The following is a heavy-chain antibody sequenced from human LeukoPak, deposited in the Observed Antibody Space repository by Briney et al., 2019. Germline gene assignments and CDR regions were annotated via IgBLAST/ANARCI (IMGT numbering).Heavy chain of an antibody. Sequence: GSLLLSCAASGFNFSGYEMNWGRPAPGKGVEGVSYISSSGSTIYYADSVKGRFTISRDNAKNSLYLQMNSLRAEDTAVYYCASTPSSSSRYFDLWGRGTLVTVSS. V-gene: IGHV3-48*03. CDR2: ISSSGSTI. CDR1: GFNFSGYE. CDR3: ASTPSSSSRYFDL. J-gene: IGHJ2*01.